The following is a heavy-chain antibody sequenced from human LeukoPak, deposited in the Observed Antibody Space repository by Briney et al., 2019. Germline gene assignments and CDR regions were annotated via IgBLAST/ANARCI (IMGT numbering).Heavy chain of an antibody. CDR3: ARNGDYYEKSGYYYLFDF. J-gene: IGHJ4*02. Sequence: SEALSLTCTVSGGSINNYYWSWIRQPPGKGLEYIGYIYYSGSANYNPSLKSRVTISVDPSMNQFSLKLSSVTAADTAVYYCARNGDYYEKSGYYYLFDFWGQGTLVTVSS. D-gene: IGHD3-22*01. V-gene: IGHV4-59*01. CDR2: IYYSGSA. CDR1: GGSINNYY.